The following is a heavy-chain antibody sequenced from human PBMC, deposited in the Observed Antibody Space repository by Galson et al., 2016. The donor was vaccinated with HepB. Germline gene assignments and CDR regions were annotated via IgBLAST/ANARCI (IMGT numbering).Heavy chain of an antibody. D-gene: IGHD6-19*01. J-gene: IGHJ4*02. Sequence: SLRLSCAASGFSFSSFGMHWVRQAPGKGLEWVAIIWYDGSNKYYADSVKGRFTISRDNSKNTLYLQMHSLRVEDTAVYYCARSKASGWYGPFGYWGQGTLVTVSS. CDR1: GFSFSSFG. CDR3: ARSKASGWYGPFGY. V-gene: IGHV3-33*01. CDR2: IWYDGSNK.